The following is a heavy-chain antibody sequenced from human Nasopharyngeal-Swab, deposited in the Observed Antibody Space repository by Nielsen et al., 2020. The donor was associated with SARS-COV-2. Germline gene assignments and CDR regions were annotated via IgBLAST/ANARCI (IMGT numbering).Heavy chain of an antibody. V-gene: IGHV3-7*01. D-gene: IGHD4-23*01. J-gene: IGHJ4*02. CDR2: IKQDGSEK. CDR1: GFTSSSYW. Sequence: GGSLRLSCAASGFTSSSYWMSWVRQAPGKGLEWVANIKQDGSEKYYVDSVKGRFTISRDNAKNSLYLQMNSLRAEDTAVYYCARERGNSLDYWGQGTLVTVSS. CDR3: ARERGNSLDY.